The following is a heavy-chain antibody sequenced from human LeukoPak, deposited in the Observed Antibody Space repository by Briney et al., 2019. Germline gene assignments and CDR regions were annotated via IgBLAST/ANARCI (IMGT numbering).Heavy chain of an antibody. J-gene: IGHJ4*02. Sequence: GGSLRLSCAASGFTFSSYWTSWVRQAPGKGLEWVANIKQDGSEKYYVDSVKGRFTISRDNAKNSLYLQMNSLRAEDTAVYYCAREFGGSASGAGYWGQGTLVTVSS. CDR1: GFTFSSYW. CDR3: AREFGGSASGAGY. V-gene: IGHV3-7*01. D-gene: IGHD3-10*01. CDR2: IKQDGSEK.